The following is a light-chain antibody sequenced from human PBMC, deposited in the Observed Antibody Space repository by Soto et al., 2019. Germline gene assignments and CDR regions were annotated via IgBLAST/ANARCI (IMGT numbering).Light chain of an antibody. CDR2: GAS. V-gene: IGKV3-15*01. CDR1: QSVSSM. J-gene: IGKJ1*01. CDR3: QQYNSWPRT. Sequence: EIGMTQSPATLSVSPGERATLSCRASQSVSSMLAWYQQKPGQAPRLLIYGASTRATGIPARFSGSGSGTEFTLTISSLQSEDFAVYYCQQYNSWPRTFGQGTKVDIK.